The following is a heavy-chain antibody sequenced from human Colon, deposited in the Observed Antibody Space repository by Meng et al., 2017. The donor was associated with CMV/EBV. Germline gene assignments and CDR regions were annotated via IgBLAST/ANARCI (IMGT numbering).Heavy chain of an antibody. CDR3: AREQGSGSYVDYFDN. D-gene: IGHD3-10*01. V-gene: IGHV4-30-4*01. CDR2: NHASGSS. J-gene: IGHJ4*02. Sequence: DSISSSDYYWRSIRQAPGGGVEWVGYNHASGSSFYNPTLRSRVTISLDTSKNQFSLKLNSVTAADTAVYYCAREQGSGSYVDYFDNWGQGTLVTVSS. CDR1: DSISSSDYY.